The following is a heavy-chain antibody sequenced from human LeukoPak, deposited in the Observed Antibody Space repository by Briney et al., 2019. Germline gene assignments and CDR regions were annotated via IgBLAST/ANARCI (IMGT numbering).Heavy chain of an antibody. Sequence: GASLKISCQGSGSVFTNYWIAWVRQVPEKGLEWMGIIHPGSSNTKYGPSFQGQVAISADKSISTAYLHWNNLRASDTAMYYCASHYETSGYFGFDIWGQGTMVTV. D-gene: IGHD3-22*01. CDR1: GSVFTNYW. V-gene: IGHV5-51*01. J-gene: IGHJ3*02. CDR2: IHPGSSNT. CDR3: ASHYETSGYFGFDI.